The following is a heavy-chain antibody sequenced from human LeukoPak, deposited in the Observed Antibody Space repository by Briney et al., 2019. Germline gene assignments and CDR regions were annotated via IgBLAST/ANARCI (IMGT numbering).Heavy chain of an antibody. CDR1: GLTVSSNY. J-gene: IGHJ5*02. CDR2: IHTNGNT. D-gene: IGHD6-13*01. CDR3: ASSRTAASSNWFDP. Sequence: GGSLRLSCAASGLTVSSNYMTWVRQAPGKGLEWVSIIHTNGNTYYADSVEGRFTISRDNSKNTLYFQMNSLRTEDTAVYYCASSRTAASSNWFDPWGQGTLVTVSS. V-gene: IGHV3-53*01.